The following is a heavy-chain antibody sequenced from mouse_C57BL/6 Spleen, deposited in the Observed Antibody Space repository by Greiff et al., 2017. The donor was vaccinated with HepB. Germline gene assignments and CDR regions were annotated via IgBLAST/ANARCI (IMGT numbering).Heavy chain of an antibody. D-gene: IGHD1-1*01. V-gene: IGHV5-4*01. CDR3: ARAYRNSSYFMDY. Sequence: EVQLQESGGGLVKPGASLKLSCAASGFTFSSYAMSWVRQTPEKRLEWVGTISAGGSYTYYPDNVKGRVTISTDKAKNNVYLEMRHLKSEDTAIYYCARAYRNSSYFMDYWGQGTSVTVSS. CDR1: GFTFSSYA. J-gene: IGHJ4*01. CDR2: ISAGGSYT.